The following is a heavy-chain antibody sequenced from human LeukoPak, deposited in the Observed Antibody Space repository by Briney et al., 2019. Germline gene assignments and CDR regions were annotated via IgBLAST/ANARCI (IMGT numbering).Heavy chain of an antibody. D-gene: IGHD6-13*01. CDR3: ARASKGIAAAGRLDY. CDR1: GGSFSGYY. CDR2: INHSGST. V-gene: IGHV4-34*01. J-gene: IGHJ4*02. Sequence: SETLSLTCAVYGGSFSGYYWRWIRQPPGKGLEWIGEINHSGSTNYNPSLKSRVTISVDTSKNQFSLKLSSVTAADTAVYYCARASKGIAAAGRLDYWGQGTLVTVSS.